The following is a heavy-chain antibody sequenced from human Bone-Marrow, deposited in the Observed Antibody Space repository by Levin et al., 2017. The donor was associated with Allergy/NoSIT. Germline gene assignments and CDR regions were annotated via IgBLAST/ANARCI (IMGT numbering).Heavy chain of an antibody. CDR3: ARLAGYSFGY. CDR2: ISYRGST. Sequence: SPTLSLTCPVSGGSIRSAGYHWAWIRQYPGKGLGWIGYISYRGSTYFNPSLKSRLTMSIDTSEQHFSLNLTSVSAADTAIYYCARLAGYSFGYWGQGALVTVSS. J-gene: IGHJ4*02. V-gene: IGHV4-31*03. CDR1: GGSIRSAGYH.